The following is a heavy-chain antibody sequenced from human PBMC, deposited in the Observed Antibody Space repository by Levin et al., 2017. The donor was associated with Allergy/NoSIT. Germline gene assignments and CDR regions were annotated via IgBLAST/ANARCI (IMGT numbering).Heavy chain of an antibody. CDR1: GYTFTGYY. V-gene: IGHV1-2*06. J-gene: IGHJ3*02. Sequence: ASVKVSCKASGYTFTGYYMHWVRQAPGQGLEWMGRINPNSGGTNYAQKFQGRVTMTRDTSISTAYMELSRLRSDDTAVYYCASTRVVVVVAATLDAFDSWGQGTMVTVSS. D-gene: IGHD2-15*01. CDR3: ASTRVVVVVAATLDAFDS. CDR2: INPNSGGT.